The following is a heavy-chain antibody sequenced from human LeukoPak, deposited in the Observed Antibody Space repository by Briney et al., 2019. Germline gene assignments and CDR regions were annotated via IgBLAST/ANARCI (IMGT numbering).Heavy chain of an antibody. CDR1: GFPFYNYA. CDR3: AKRGVQQWLVDWYFDY. V-gene: IGHV3-23*01. CDR2: ISGSGGST. Sequence: GGSLRLSCAASGFPFYNYAMSWVRQAPGKGLEWVSGISGSGGSTFYAESVKGRFTISRDNSKLYLQMNSRRAEDTAVYYCAKRGVQQWLVDWYFDYWGQGTLVTVSS. J-gene: IGHJ4*02. D-gene: IGHD6-19*01.